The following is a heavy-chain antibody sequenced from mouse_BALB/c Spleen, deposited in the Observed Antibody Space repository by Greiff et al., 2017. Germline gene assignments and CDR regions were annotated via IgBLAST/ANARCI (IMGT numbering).Heavy chain of an antibody. CDR2: IAPGSGST. J-gene: IGHJ2*01. CDR3: ARVGFTPDY. CDR1: GYTFTSYW. V-gene: IGHV1S41*01. Sequence: DLVKPGASVKLSCKASGYTFTSYWINWIKQRPGQGLEWIGRIAPGSGSTYYNEMFKGKATLTVDTSSSTAYIQLSSLSSEDSAVYYCARVGFTPDYWGQGTTLTVSS. D-gene: IGHD1-1*01.